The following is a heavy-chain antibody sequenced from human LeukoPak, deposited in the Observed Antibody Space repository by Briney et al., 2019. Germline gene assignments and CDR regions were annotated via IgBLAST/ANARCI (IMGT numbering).Heavy chain of an antibody. J-gene: IGHJ4*02. CDR2: IYYSGST. D-gene: IGHD3-3*01. CDR3: AREPPYYDFWGGSFDY. CDR1: SGSISSYY. Sequence: SETLSFTCTVSSGSISSYYWSWIRQPPGKGLEWIGYIYYSGSTNYNPSLKSRVTISVDTSKNQFSLKLSSVTAADTAVYYCAREPPYYDFWGGSFDYWGQGTLVTVSS. V-gene: IGHV4-59*01.